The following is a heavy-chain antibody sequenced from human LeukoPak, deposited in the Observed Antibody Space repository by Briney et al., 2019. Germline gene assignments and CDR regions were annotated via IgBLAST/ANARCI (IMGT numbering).Heavy chain of an antibody. Sequence: GGSLRLSCAASGFTFSGSGMHWVRQAPGKVLEWVAFIRYHGSDKFYADSVKGRFTISRDNSKNTLYLQMNSLRPEDTSVYYCARSPTSWYFDYWGQGTLVTVSS. D-gene: IGHD2-2*01. V-gene: IGHV3-30*02. CDR2: IRYHGSDK. J-gene: IGHJ4*02. CDR1: GFTFSGSG. CDR3: ARSPTSWYFDY.